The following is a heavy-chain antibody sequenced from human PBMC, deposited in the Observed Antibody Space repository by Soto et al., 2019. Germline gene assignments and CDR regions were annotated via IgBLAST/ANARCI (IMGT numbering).Heavy chain of an antibody. CDR3: ARDPRSSRDY. D-gene: IGHD6-6*01. CDR2: IYYSGST. CDR1: GGSISSGGYY. Sequence: SETLSLTCTVSGGSISSGGYYWSWIRQHPGKGLEWIGYIYYSGSTYYNPSLKSRVTISEDTSKNQFSLKLSPVTAADTAVYYCARDPRSSRDYWGQGTLVTVSS. J-gene: IGHJ4*02. V-gene: IGHV4-31*03.